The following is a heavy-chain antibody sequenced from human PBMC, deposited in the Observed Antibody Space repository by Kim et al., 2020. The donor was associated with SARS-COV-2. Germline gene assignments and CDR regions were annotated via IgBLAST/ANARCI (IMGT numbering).Heavy chain of an antibody. CDR1: GGSISSYY. Sequence: SETLSLTCTVSGGSISSYYWSWIRQPPGKGLEWIGYIYYSGSTNYNPSLKSRVTISVDTSKNQFSLKLSSVTAADTAVYYCARDQVNYDSSGPHYYYYGMDVWGQGTTVTVSS. V-gene: IGHV4-59*01. J-gene: IGHJ6*02. D-gene: IGHD3-22*01. CDR3: ARDQVNYDSSGPHYYYYGMDV. CDR2: IYYSGST.